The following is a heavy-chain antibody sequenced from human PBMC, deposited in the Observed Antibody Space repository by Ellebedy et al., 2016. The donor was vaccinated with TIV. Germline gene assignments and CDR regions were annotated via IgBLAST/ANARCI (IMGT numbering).Heavy chain of an antibody. V-gene: IGHV7-4-1*02. CDR3: APGDWNDPGVLDY. J-gene: IGHJ4*02. Sequence: ASVKVSCKASGYTFTGYPINWVRQAPGQGLEWLGWINMNTGNPTYAQGFTGRFVFSLDTSVSTAYLQISSLKAEDTAVYYCAPGDWNDPGVLDYWGQGTLVTVSS. CDR1: GYTFTGYP. D-gene: IGHD1-1*01. CDR2: INMNTGNP.